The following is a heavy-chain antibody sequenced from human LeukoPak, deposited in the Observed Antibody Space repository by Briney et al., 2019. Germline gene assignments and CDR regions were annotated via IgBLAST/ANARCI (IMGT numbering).Heavy chain of an antibody. D-gene: IGHD3-10*01. V-gene: IGHV4-59*01. J-gene: IGHJ2*01. CDR1: GGSISRNY. CDR3: AGSGSGSYYSPWYFDL. CDR2: IYYSETT. Sequence: SETLSLTCTVSGGSISRNYWNWIRQPPGKGLEWIGNIYYSETTNYNPSLKSRVSISVDTSKNLLSLKLSSVTAADTAVYYCAGSGSGSYYSPWYFDLWGRGTLVTVSS.